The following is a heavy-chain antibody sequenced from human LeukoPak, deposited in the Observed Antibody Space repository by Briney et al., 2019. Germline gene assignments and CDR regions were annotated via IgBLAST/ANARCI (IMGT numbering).Heavy chain of an antibody. Sequence: NASETLSLTSTVSGGSISSYYWSWIRQPPGKGLEWIGYIYYSGSTNYNPSLKSRVTISVDTSKNQFSLKLSSVTAADTAVYYCARVGVLDYYGMDVWGQGTTVTVSS. J-gene: IGHJ6*02. CDR1: GGSISSYY. CDR2: IYYSGST. V-gene: IGHV4-59*01. CDR3: ARVGVLDYYGMDV. D-gene: IGHD2-8*01.